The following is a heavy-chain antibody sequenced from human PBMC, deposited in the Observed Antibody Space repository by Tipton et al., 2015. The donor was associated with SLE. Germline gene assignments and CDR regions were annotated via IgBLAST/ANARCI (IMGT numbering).Heavy chain of an antibody. CDR1: GFSFSSYA. V-gene: IGHV3-23*03. CDR2: IYSGGSST. CDR3: AKGPTGYWYFDL. Sequence: GSLRLSCAASGFSFSSYAMSWVRQAPGKGLEWVSVIYSGGSSTYYADSVKGRFTISRDSSQNTLYLQMNSLRAEDTAVYYCAKGPTGYWYFDLWGRGTLVTVSS. J-gene: IGHJ2*01. D-gene: IGHD7-27*01.